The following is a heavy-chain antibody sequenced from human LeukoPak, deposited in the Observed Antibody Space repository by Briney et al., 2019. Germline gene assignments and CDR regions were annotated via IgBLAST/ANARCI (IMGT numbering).Heavy chain of an antibody. CDR2: INPNIGGT. Sequence: ASVKVSCKASVYTFTGYYMHWVRQAPGQRLEWMGWINPNIGGTNYAQKFQGRVTMTRDTSLSTAYMELSRLRSDDTAVYYCARDIFLTAGGSTSEDWGQGTLVTVSS. J-gene: IGHJ4*02. CDR3: ARDIFLTAGGSTSED. D-gene: IGHD2-2*01. V-gene: IGHV1-2*02. CDR1: VYTFTGYY.